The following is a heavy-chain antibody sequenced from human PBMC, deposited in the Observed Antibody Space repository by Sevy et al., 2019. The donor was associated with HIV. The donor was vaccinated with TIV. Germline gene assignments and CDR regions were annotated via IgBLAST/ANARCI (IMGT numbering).Heavy chain of an antibody. D-gene: IGHD5-18*01. CDR1: GASINTFY. Sequence: SETLSLTCTVSGASINTFYWSWIRQPPGKGLEWIGYIYYSGSTNYNPSLHSRVTISVDTSKNQFSLKLSSVTAAVSAVYYCARGQYSYGYWREFDYWGQGTLVTVSS. CDR3: ARGQYSYGYWREFDY. CDR2: IYYSGST. J-gene: IGHJ4*02. V-gene: IGHV4-59*01.